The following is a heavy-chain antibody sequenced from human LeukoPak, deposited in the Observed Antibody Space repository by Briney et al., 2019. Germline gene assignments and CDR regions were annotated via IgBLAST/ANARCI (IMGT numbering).Heavy chain of an antibody. Sequence: SETLSLTCAVYGGSFSDYYWTWISQSPGKGLEWIGEINHSGNTNYNPSLKSRVTLSVDTSKNQFALNLTSVSAADTAVYYCARGGRSYRSSWYPYWGQGNLVTVSS. J-gene: IGHJ4*02. D-gene: IGHD6-13*01. CDR2: INHSGNT. CDR1: GGSFSDYY. V-gene: IGHV4-34*01. CDR3: ARGGRSYRSSWYPY.